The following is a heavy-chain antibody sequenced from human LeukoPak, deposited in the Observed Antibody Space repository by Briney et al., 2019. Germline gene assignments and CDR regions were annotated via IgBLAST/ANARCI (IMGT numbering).Heavy chain of an antibody. Sequence: GGSLRLSCVVSGFPFSSYAMSWVRQAPGKGLEWVSGISGSGADTYYAASVKGRFIVSRDTSKNTLFLQMNSLRAEDTAVYYCAKDPLNTLMVSPTFDYWGQGTLVTVSS. CDR2: ISGSGADT. CDR1: GFPFSSYA. V-gene: IGHV3-23*01. D-gene: IGHD5-18*01. J-gene: IGHJ4*02. CDR3: AKDPLNTLMVSPTFDY.